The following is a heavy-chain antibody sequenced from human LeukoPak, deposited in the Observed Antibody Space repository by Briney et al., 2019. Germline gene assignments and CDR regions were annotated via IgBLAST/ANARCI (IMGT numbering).Heavy chain of an antibody. D-gene: IGHD6-19*01. CDR1: GYSISSGYY. Sequence: SETLSLTCTVSGYSISSGYYWGWIRQPPGKGLEWIGYIYYSGSTNYNPSLKSRVTISVDTSKNQFSLKLSSVTAADTAVYYCARAHSSGWYRNYYYYMDVWGKGTTVTVSS. CDR2: IYYSGST. J-gene: IGHJ6*03. CDR3: ARAHSSGWYRNYYYYMDV. V-gene: IGHV4-38-2*02.